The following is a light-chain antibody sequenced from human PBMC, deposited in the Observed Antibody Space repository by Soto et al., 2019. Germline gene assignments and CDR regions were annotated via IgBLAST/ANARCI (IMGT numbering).Light chain of an antibody. J-gene: IGLJ1*01. CDR2: EVS. CDR3: SSYTTSNTLV. CDR1: SSDVGGYKY. V-gene: IGLV2-14*01. Sequence: QPALTQPASVSGSPGQSITISCSGTSSDVGGYKYVSWYQQHPGKAPKLMIYEVSYRPSGVSNRFSGSKSGNTASLTISGLQAEDEADYYCSSYTTSNTLVFGTGTKLTVL.